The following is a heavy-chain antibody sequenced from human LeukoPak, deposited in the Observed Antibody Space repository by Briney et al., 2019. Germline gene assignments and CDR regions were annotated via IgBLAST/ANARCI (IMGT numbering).Heavy chain of an antibody. V-gene: IGHV4-39*01. CDR1: GGSISSSSYY. Sequence: SETLSLTCTVSGGSISSSSYYWGWIRQPPGKGLEWIGSIYYSGSTYYNPSLKSRVTISVDTSKNQFSLKLSSVTGADTAVYYCARQGTTEYYYYYYGMDVWGQGTTVTVSS. CDR2: IYYSGST. D-gene: IGHD1-1*01. J-gene: IGHJ6*02. CDR3: ARQGTTEYYYYYYGMDV.